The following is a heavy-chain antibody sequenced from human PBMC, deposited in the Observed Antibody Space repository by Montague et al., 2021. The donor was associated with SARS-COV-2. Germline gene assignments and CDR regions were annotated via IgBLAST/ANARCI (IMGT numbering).Heavy chain of an antibody. CDR1: GGSMSSYH. Sequence: SETLSLTCSVSGGSMSSYHWFWIRQPPGKGLQWIGYVSYRGGTNYNHSLKSRLTISLDTSKNRFSLSVTAVTAADTAVYYCARDVRYYYDQWGQGILVTVSS. CDR3: ARDVRYYYDQ. CDR2: VSYRGGT. V-gene: IGHV4-59*01. J-gene: IGHJ4*02. D-gene: IGHD3-10*01.